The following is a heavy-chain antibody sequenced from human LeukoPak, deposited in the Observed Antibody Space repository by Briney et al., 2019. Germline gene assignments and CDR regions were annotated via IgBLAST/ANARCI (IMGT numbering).Heavy chain of an antibody. CDR3: ARDYGDYYGSGSYYHDAFDI. D-gene: IGHD3-10*01. CDR2: ISAYNGNT. CDR1: GYTFTSYG. V-gene: IGHV1-18*01. Sequence: ASVKVSCKASGYTFTSYGISWVRQAPGQGLEWMGWISAYNGNTNYAQKFQGRVTMTTDTSTSTAYMELRSLRSDDTAVYYCARDYGDYYGSGSYYHDAFDIWGQGTMVTVSS. J-gene: IGHJ3*02.